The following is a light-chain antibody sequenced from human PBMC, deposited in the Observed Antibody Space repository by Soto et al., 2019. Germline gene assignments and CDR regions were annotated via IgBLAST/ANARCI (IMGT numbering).Light chain of an antibody. CDR1: QSISEY. V-gene: IGKV1-39*01. CDR2: AAS. CDR3: QQSYSFPRT. Sequence: DIQMTQSPSSLSASVGDTVTFTCRASQSISEYLNWYQQKPGKAPRLLIYAASNLDNGVPSRFSGSGSGTTFTLTIRSLQPEDFETYYCQQSYSFPRTFGQGTKVEV. J-gene: IGKJ1*01.